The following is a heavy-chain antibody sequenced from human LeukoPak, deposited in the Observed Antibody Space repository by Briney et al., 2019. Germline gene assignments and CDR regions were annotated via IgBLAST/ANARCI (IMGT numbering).Heavy chain of an antibody. CDR1: GFTFTNAW. Sequence: KTGGSLRLSCGVSGFTFTNAWMNWVRQAPGKGLEWVGQIKSNSDGGTTDYAAPVKGRFSISRDDSKNTLYLQMNSLKTEDTAVYYCTTLYGSGAYYWGQGTLVTVAS. V-gene: IGHV3-15*01. D-gene: IGHD3-10*01. CDR2: IKSNSDGGTT. CDR3: TTLYGSGAYY. J-gene: IGHJ4*02.